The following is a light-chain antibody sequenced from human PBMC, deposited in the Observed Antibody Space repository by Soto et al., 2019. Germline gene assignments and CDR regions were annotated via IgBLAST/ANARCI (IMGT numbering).Light chain of an antibody. CDR3: CSYAGTYTYV. CDR1: SSDVGGYNF. Sequence: QSALTQPRSVSGSPGQSVTISCTGTSSDVGGYNFVSWYQQHPGKVPKLIIYDVSERPSGVPDRFSGSKSGNTASLTISGLQAEDDADYYCCSYAGTYTYVFGTGTKVTVL. J-gene: IGLJ1*01. CDR2: DVS. V-gene: IGLV2-11*01.